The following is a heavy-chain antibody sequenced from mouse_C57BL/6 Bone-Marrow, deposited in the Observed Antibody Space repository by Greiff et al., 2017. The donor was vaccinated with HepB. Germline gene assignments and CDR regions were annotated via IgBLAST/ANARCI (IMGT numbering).Heavy chain of an antibody. D-gene: IGHD1-1*01. J-gene: IGHJ1*03. V-gene: IGHV10-1*01. CDR3: VRPHYYGSSYWYFDV. Sequence: EVMLVESGGGLVQPKGSLKLSCAASGFSFNTYAMNWVRQAPGKGLEWVARIRSKSNNYATYYADSVKDRFTISRDDSESMLYLQMNNLKTEDTAMYYCVRPHYYGSSYWYFDVWGTGTTVTVSS. CDR1: GFSFNTYA. CDR2: IRSKSNNYAT.